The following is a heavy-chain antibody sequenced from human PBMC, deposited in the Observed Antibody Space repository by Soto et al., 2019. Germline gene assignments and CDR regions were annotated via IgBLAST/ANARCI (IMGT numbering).Heavy chain of an antibody. CDR3: ARLYGFSGFDY. CDR1: GGSISSYY. D-gene: IGHD6-25*01. Sequence: SETLSLTCTASGGSISSYYWSWIRQPPGKGLEWIGYIYYSGSTNYNPSLKSRVTISVDTSKNQFSLKLSSVTAADTAVYYCARLYGFSGFDYWGQGTLVTVS. CDR2: IYYSGST. J-gene: IGHJ4*02. V-gene: IGHV4-59*08.